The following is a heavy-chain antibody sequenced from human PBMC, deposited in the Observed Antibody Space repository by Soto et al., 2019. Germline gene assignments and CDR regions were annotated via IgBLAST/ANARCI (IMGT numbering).Heavy chain of an antibody. V-gene: IGHV4-34*01. CDR1: CGSFSGYY. J-gene: IGHJ6*02. CDR3: ARARGVWYYYGMDV. Sequence: PSETLSLTCAVYCGSFSGYYWSWIRQPPGKGLEWIGEINHSGSTNYNPSLKSRVTISVDTSKNQFSLKLSSVTAADTAVYYCARARGVWYYYGMDVWGQGTTVTVSS. D-gene: IGHD3-10*01. CDR2: INHSGST.